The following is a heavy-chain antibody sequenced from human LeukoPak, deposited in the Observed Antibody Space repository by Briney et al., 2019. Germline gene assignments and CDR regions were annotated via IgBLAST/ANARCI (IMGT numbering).Heavy chain of an antibody. CDR2: IWYDGSNK. D-gene: IGHD3-3*01. J-gene: IGHJ4*02. Sequence: GGSLRLSCAASGFTFSSYGMNWVRQTPGKGLEWVAVIWYDGSNKYYAASVKGRFTISRDNSKNTLYLQINSLRAEDTAVYYCATAPGTMSPDYWGQGTLVTVSS. V-gene: IGHV3-33*08. CDR3: ATAPGTMSPDY. CDR1: GFTFSSYG.